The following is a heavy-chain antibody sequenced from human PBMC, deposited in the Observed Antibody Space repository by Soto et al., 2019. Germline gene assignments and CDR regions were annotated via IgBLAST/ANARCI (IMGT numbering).Heavy chain of an antibody. CDR2: IWYDGSNK. D-gene: IGHD3-22*01. V-gene: IGHV3-33*01. CDR3: ARVRGYYSYYYGMDV. CDR1: GFTFSSYG. Sequence: PGGSLRLSCEASGFTFSSYGMHWVRQAPGKGLEWVAVIWYDGSNKYYADSVKGRFTISRDNSKNTLYLQMNSLRAEDTAVYYCARVRGYYSYYYGMDVWGQGTTVTVSS. J-gene: IGHJ6*02.